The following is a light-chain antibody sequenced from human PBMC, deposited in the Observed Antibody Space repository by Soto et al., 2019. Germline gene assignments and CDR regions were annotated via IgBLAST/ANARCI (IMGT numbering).Light chain of an antibody. Sequence: EIVMTQSPATLSVSPGGRATLSCRASQSISDTLAWYQQKPGQAPRLLIYSASARATGFPARFSGSGSGTDFTLTISSLQSEDFAVYYCQQYNNWPWTSGQGTKVDIK. CDR2: SAS. CDR3: QQYNNWPWT. J-gene: IGKJ1*01. CDR1: QSISDT. V-gene: IGKV3-15*01.